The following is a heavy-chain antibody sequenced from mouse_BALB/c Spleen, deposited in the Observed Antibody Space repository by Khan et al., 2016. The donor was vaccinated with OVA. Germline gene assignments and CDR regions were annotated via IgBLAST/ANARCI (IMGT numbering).Heavy chain of an antibody. J-gene: IGHJ2*01. Sequence: EVQLQASGTVLARPGASVKMSCKGSGYTFTNYWMHWVKQRPGQGLEWIGVIYPGNSDTNYNQKFKGKAKLTAVTSTSTAYMELNSLTNEDSAVYYCTRNGFGNYESWDYWGQGTTLTVSS. D-gene: IGHD2-1*01. CDR1: GYTFTNYW. V-gene: IGHV1-5*01. CDR2: IYPGNSDT. CDR3: TRNGFGNYESWDY.